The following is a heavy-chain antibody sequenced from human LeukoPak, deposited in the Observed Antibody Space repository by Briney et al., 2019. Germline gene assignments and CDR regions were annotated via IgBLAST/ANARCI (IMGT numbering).Heavy chain of an antibody. V-gene: IGHV3-11*04. CDR3: ARDLYYYDSSGHDAFDI. CDR2: ISSSGSTI. CDR1: GFTFSDYY. J-gene: IGHJ3*02. Sequence: GGSLRLSCAASGFTFSDYYMSWIRQAPGKGLERVSSISSSGSTIYYADSVKGRFTISRDNATNSLYLQMNSLRAEDTAVYYCARDLYYYDSSGHDAFDIWGQGTMVTVSS. D-gene: IGHD3-22*01.